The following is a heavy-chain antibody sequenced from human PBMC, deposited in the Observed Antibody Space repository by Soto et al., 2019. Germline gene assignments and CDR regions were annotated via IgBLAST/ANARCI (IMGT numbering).Heavy chain of an antibody. J-gene: IGHJ6*02. CDR2: ITGSGATA. Sequence: GGSLRLSCAASGFTFSTYAMTWVRQAPGKGLEWVAAITGSGATAYYAKSVKGRFTISRDNSKNMLSLELNSLRAEDTAVYYCARDRSLVNYYGMDVWGQGTTVTVSS. CDR1: GFTFSTYA. V-gene: IGHV3-23*01. CDR3: ARDRSLVNYYGMDV. D-gene: IGHD2-8*02.